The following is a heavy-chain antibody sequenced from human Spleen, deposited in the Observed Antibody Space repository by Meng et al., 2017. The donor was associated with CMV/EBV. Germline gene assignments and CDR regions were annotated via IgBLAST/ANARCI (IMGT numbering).Heavy chain of an antibody. CDR3: AKELRAARLNVYPGLPLGS. Sequence: GESLKISCAASCFTFGSYGMHWVRQAPGMGLQWVAFIRFDGSNDYYADSVNGRFTISRDNSKNTMYLQMNSLRAEDTAVYYCAKELRAARLNVYPGLPLGSWGQGTLVTVSS. V-gene: IGHV3-30*02. J-gene: IGHJ4*02. D-gene: IGHD3-9*01. CDR1: CFTFGSYG. CDR2: IRFDGSND.